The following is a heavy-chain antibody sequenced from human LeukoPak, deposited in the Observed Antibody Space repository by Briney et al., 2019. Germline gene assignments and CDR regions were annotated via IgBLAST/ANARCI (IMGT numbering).Heavy chain of an antibody. Sequence: SETLSLTCAVYGGSFSGYYWSWIRQAPGKGLEWIGEVSHSGSTNYNPSLKSRVTISVDTSKNQFSLKLTSVTAADTAVYYCARLQYCSSTSCYYPFDPWGRGTPVTVSS. V-gene: IGHV4-34*01. J-gene: IGHJ5*02. CDR3: ARLQYCSSTSCYYPFDP. D-gene: IGHD2-2*01. CDR1: GGSFSGYY. CDR2: VSHSGST.